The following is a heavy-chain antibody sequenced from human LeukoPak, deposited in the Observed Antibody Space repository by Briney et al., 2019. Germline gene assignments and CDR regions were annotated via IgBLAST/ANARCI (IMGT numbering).Heavy chain of an antibody. V-gene: IGHV4-38-2*02. CDR2: IYHSGST. CDR1: GYSISSGYY. D-gene: IGHD7-27*01. CDR3: ATRKPGNDY. Sequence: PSETLSLTCTVSGYSISSGYYWGWIRQPPGKGLEWIGSIYHSGSTYYNPSLKSRVTISADTSKNQFSLKLYSVTAADTAVYYCATRKPGNDYWGQGTLVTVSS. J-gene: IGHJ4*02.